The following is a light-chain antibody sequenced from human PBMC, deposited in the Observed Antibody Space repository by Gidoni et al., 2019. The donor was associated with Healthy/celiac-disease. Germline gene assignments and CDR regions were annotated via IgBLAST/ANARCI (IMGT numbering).Light chain of an antibody. V-gene: IGKV4-1*01. CDR1: QSVLYSSNNKNY. Sequence: DIVMTQSPDSLAVSLGERATINCKSSQSVLYSSNNKNYVAWYLQKPGQPPKLLIYWASTRESGVPDRFSGSGSGTDFTLTISSLQAEDVAVYYCQQYYSTPWTFGQGTKVEIK. J-gene: IGKJ1*01. CDR3: QQYYSTPWT. CDR2: WAS.